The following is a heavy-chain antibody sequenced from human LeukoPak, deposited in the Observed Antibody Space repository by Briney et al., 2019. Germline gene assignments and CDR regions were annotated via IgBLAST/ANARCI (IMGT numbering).Heavy chain of an antibody. V-gene: IGHV4-39*01. CDR2: IYYSGST. CDR3: VHGSGSFRYYLDY. Sequence: SETLSLTCTVSGGSIISVSYFWGWIRQPPGKGLEWIGSIYYSGSTYYNPSLKSRVTISVDTSKSQFSLKPSSVTAADTAVYYCVHGSGSFRYYLDYWGQGTLVTVSS. CDR1: GGSIISVSYF. J-gene: IGHJ4*02. D-gene: IGHD3-10*01.